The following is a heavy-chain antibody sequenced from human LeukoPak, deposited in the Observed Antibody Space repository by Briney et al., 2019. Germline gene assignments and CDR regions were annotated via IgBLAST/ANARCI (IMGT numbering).Heavy chain of an antibody. V-gene: IGHV4-59*01. D-gene: IGHD2-15*01. J-gene: IGHJ3*02. CDR2: IYYSGST. Sequence: PSETLSLTCTVSGGSISSYYWSWIRQPPGKGLEWIGYIYYSGSTNYNPSLKSRVTISVDTSKNQFSLKLSSVTAADTAVYYCARDLPRSGLDAFDIWGQGTMVTVSS. CDR1: GGSISSYY. CDR3: ARDLPRSGLDAFDI.